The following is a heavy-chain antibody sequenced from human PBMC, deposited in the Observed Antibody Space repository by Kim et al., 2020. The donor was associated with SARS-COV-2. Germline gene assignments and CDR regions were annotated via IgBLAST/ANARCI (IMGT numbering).Heavy chain of an antibody. Sequence: GGSLRLSCAASGFTFSSYSMNWVRQAPGKGLEWVSCISSSGYIYYTASAKSRISISSDNAKNSQYLQMNRLNSEETAVYSCERATQLRVLASAWF. CDR1: GFTFSSYS. V-gene: IGHV3-21*01. CDR3: ERATQLRVLASAWF. J-gene: IGHJ5*01. D-gene: IGHD2-2*01. CDR2: ISSSGYI.